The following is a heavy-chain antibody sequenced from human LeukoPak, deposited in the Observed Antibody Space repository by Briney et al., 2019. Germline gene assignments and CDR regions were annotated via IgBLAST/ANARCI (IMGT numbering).Heavy chain of an antibody. CDR1: GGTFSSYA. CDR2: IIPILGIA. Sequence: SVKVSCKASGGTFSSYAISWVRQAPGQGLEWMGRIIPILGIANYAQKFQGRVTITADKSTSTAYMELSSLRSEDTAVYYCARDQGPYYDFWSGYPSDYWGQGTLVTVSS. J-gene: IGHJ4*02. CDR3: ARDQGPYYDFWSGYPSDY. D-gene: IGHD3-3*01. V-gene: IGHV1-69*04.